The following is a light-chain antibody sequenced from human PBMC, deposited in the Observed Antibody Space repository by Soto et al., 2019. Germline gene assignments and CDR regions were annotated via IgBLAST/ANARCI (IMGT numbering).Light chain of an antibody. V-gene: IGLV2-14*01. CDR1: TIDIGTYNH. CDR2: NVS. Sequence: QSALTQPASVSGSPGQSITISCTGTTIDIGTYNHVSWYQQEPGKAPKVVIYNVSNRPSGISYRFSGSKSGNTASLTISGLQAEDEGDYYCCSYTTTSTYVFGTGTKVTVL. CDR3: CSYTTTSTYV. J-gene: IGLJ1*01.